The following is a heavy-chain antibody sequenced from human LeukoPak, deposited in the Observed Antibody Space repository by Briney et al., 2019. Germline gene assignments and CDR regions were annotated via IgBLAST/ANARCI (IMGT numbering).Heavy chain of an antibody. Sequence: ASVKVSCKASGYTFTSCYMHWVRQAPGQGLEWMGMINPSGGSTSYAQKFQGRVTMTRDTSTSTVYMELSSLRSEDTAVYYCARSPGYYGSGSAFDYWGQGTLVTVSS. V-gene: IGHV1-46*01. J-gene: IGHJ4*02. CDR3: ARSPGYYGSGSAFDY. CDR1: GYTFTSCY. CDR2: INPSGGST. D-gene: IGHD3-10*01.